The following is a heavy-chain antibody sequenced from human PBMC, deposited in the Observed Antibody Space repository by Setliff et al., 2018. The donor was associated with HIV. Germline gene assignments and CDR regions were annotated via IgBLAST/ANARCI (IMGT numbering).Heavy chain of an antibody. CDR3: TTGFLEWLFGAY. Sequence: PGGSLRLSCAASGFIFSDHYVDWVRQAPGKGLEWVGRIRKKTNTYTTEYAASVKGRFTISRDDSKSSLYLQMNSLRTEDTAVYYCTTGFLEWLFGAYWGQGTLVTVSS. CDR1: GFIFSDHY. V-gene: IGHV3-72*01. J-gene: IGHJ4*02. D-gene: IGHD3-3*01. CDR2: IRKKTNTYTT.